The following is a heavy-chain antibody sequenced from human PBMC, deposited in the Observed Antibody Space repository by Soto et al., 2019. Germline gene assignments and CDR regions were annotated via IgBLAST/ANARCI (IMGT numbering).Heavy chain of an antibody. V-gene: IGHV3-23*01. CDR1: GFTFSSYV. Sequence: GGSLRLSCAASGFTFSSYVMSWVRQAPGKGLEWVSAISGSGGSTYYADSVKGRFTISRDNSKNTLYLQMNSLIAEDTAVYYCAKGQMDTVVVPAAIRYASPYGMDVWGQGTTVTVSS. CDR3: AKGQMDTVVVPAAIRYASPYGMDV. J-gene: IGHJ6*02. CDR2: ISGSGGST. D-gene: IGHD2-2*02.